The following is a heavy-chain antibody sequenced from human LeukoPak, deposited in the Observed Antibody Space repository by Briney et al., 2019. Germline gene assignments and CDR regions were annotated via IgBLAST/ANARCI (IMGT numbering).Heavy chain of an antibody. CDR2: ISGSGGST. D-gene: IGHD3-10*01. J-gene: IGHJ4*02. CDR1: GLTFNNYA. Sequence: HPGGSLRLSCAASGLTFNNYALTWIRQAPGKGLEWVSAISGSGGSTYYADSVKGRFTISRDNSKNTLYLQMNSLRAEDTAVYYCAKDEGAYYGSDYWGQGTLVTVSS. CDR3: AKDEGAYYGSDY. V-gene: IGHV3-23*01.